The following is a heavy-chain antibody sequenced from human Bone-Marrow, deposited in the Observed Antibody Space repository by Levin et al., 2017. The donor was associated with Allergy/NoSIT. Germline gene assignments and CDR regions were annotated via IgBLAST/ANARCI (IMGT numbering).Heavy chain of an antibody. V-gene: IGHV4-4*02. J-gene: IGHJ6*02. D-gene: IGHD4/OR15-4a*01. CDR1: GGSLSSENW. CDR3: ARDADYKYGTDV. Sequence: PSETLSLTFTVSGGSLSSENWWTWVRQPPGKGLEWLGEIFHTGVTTYNPSLRSRIAISLDKSKNQFSLNLTSVTAADTAVYFCARDADYKYGTDVWGQGTTVTVSS. CDR2: IFHTGVT.